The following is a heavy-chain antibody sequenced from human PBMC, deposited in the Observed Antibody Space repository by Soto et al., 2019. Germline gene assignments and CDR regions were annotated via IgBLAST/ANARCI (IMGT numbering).Heavy chain of an antibody. D-gene: IGHD4-17*01. V-gene: IGHV3-30*18. J-gene: IGHJ6*02. CDR1: GFTFSNYG. CDR2: ISYDGSNK. Sequence: SRRLSCAASGFTFSNYGMHWVRQAPGKGLEWVAVISYDGSNKYYADSVKGRFTISRDNSKNTLYLQMNSLRAEDTAVYYCAKILQLGDYAFYYYGMDVWGQGTTVTVS. CDR3: AKILQLGDYAFYYYGMDV.